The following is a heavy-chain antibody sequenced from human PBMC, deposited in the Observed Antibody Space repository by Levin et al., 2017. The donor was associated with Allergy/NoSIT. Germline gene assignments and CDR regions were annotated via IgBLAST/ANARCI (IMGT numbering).Heavy chain of an antibody. CDR2: ISGSGGST. CDR3: AKGGTAMVTGYFDY. J-gene: IGHJ4*02. V-gene: IGHV3-23*01. Sequence: GGSMRLSCAASGFTFSSYAMSWVRQAPGKGLEWVSAISGSGGSTYYADSVKGRFTISRDNSKNTLYLQMNSLRAEDTAVYYCAKGGTAMVTGYFDYWGQGTLVTVSS. D-gene: IGHD5-18*01. CDR1: GFTFSSYA.